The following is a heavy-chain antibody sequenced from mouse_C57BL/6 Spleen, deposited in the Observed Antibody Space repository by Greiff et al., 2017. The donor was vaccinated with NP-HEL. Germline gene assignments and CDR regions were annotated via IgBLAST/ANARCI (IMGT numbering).Heavy chain of an antibody. D-gene: IGHD1-1*01. V-gene: IGHV1-82*01. CDR3: ARDGSSYDWFAY. CDR2: IYPGDGDT. Sequence: VQLQQSGPELVKPGASVKISCKASGYAFSSSWMNWVKQRPGQGLEWIGRIYPGDGDTNYNGKFKGKATLTADKSSSTAYMQLSSLTSEDSAVYFCARDGSSYDWFAYWGQGTLVTVSA. CDR1: GYAFSSSW. J-gene: IGHJ3*01.